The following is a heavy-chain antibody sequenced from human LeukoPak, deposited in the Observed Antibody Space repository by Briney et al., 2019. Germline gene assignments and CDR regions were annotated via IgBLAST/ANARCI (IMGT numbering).Heavy chain of an antibody. J-gene: IGHJ4*02. CDR1: GFTFSSYG. CDR2: IGYDRNSK. Sequence: GGSLRLSCAAYGFTFSSYGIHWVRQAPGKGLEWVAFIGYDRNSKHYADSVKGRFTISGDNSKNKLYLQMNSLRTEDTAVYYCAKNRRASGDYAGAFDYWGQGTLVTVSS. D-gene: IGHD4-17*01. CDR3: AKNRRASGDYAGAFDY. V-gene: IGHV3-30*02.